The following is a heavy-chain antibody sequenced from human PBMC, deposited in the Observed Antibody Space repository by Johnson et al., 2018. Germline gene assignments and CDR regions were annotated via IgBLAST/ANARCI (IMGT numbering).Heavy chain of an antibody. J-gene: IGHJ6*03. CDR1: GFIFSDYY. V-gene: IGHV3-11*04. Sequence: QVQLVESGGGLVKPGGSLRLSCAASGFIFSDYYMSWIRQAPGQGLEWVSYISSSGNTISYADSVKGRFTISRDNAKNSLYLQLNGRRAEDTAVYYCGRGRDCNTNCYGAYYYYYMDVWGKGTTVTVSS. D-gene: IGHD2-2*01. CDR2: ISSSGNTI. CDR3: GRGRDCNTNCYGAYYYYYMDV.